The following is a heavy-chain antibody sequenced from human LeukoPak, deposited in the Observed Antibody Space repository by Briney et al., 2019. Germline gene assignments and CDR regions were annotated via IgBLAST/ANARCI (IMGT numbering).Heavy chain of an antibody. D-gene: IGHD6-6*01. Sequence: SGGSLRLSXAASGFTFSSYEMNWVRQAPGKGLEWVSYISSSGSTIYYADSVKGRFTISRDNAKNSLYLQMNSLRAEDTAVYYCARDRDSSYRRGVFDIWGQGTMVTVSS. CDR2: ISSSGSTI. V-gene: IGHV3-48*03. J-gene: IGHJ3*02. CDR3: ARDRDSSYRRGVFDI. CDR1: GFTFSSYE.